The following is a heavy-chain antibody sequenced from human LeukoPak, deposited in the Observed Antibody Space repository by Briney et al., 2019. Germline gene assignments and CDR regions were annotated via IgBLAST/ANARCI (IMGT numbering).Heavy chain of an antibody. J-gene: IGHJ4*02. CDR2: IYYSGST. D-gene: IGHD3-16*01. V-gene: IGHV4-59*08. Sequence: PSETLSLTCTVSGGSISSYYWSWIRQPPGKGLEWIGYIYYSGSTNYNPSLKSRVTISVDTSKNQFSLKLSSVTAADTAVYYCARGFGGAAAPSDYWGQGTLVTVSS. CDR1: GGSISSYY. CDR3: ARGFGGAAAPSDY.